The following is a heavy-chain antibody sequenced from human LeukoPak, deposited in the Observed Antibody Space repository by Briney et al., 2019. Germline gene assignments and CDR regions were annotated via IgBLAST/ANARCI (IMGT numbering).Heavy chain of an antibody. CDR2: IYTSGST. CDR1: GGSISSYY. V-gene: IGHV4-4*07. CDR3: ARSSGSYYPYYYYYMDV. J-gene: IGHJ6*03. Sequence: KPSETLSLTCTVSGGSISSYYWSWLRQPAGKGLEWIGRIYTSGSTNYNPSLKSRVTMSVDTSKNQFSLKLSSVTAADTAVYYCARSSGSYYPYYYYYMDVWGKGTTVTISS. D-gene: IGHD1-26*01.